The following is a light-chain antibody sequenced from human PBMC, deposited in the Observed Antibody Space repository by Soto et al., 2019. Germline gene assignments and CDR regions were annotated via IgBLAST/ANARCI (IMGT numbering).Light chain of an antibody. CDR2: DVS. J-gene: IGKJ4*01. Sequence: EIVLTQSPATLSLSPGERATLSCRASQSVSTYLAWYQQKPGQAPRLLIYDVSNRATGIPVRFSGSGSGTDFSLTISSLEPEDFAVYYCQQRADWPLTFGGGTKVEIK. V-gene: IGKV3-11*01. CDR1: QSVSTY. CDR3: QQRADWPLT.